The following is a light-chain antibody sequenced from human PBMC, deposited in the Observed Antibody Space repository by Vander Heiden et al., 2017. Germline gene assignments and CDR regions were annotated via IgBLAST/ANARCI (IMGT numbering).Light chain of an antibody. CDR2: DVS. CDR1: SRDVGGYNY. Sequence: QSALTQPRSVSGSPGQSVTISRTGTSRDVGGYNYVSWYQQRPGKAPKLMIYDVSKRPSGVPDRFSGSKSGSTASLTISGLQAEDEADYYCCSFAGSYTLVFGGGTKLTVL. CDR3: CSFAGSYTLV. V-gene: IGLV2-11*01. J-gene: IGLJ2*01.